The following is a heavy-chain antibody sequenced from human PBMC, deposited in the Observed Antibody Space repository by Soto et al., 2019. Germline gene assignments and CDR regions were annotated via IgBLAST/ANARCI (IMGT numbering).Heavy chain of an antibody. D-gene: IGHD3-22*01. V-gene: IGHV3-23*01. CDR2: MSVNGGST. J-gene: IGHJ3*02. CDR3: AKEVIYYYDSSGYYYGPLDAFYI. CDR1: WFPFSRYC. Sequence: GGSPRLPCSASWFPFSRYCKSLGPQAPRKGMEWVSVMSVNGGSTDYADSVKGRFTIYRDNSKNTLCLQMNSLRAEDTAVYYCAKEVIYYYDSSGYYYGPLDAFYIWGQGTMLTVSS.